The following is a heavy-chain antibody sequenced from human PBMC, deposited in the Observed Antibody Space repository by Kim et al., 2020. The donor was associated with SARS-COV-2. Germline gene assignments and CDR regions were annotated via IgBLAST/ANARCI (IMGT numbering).Heavy chain of an antibody. CDR2: IRNKANNYAT. CDR3: TNSYYNSGD. V-gene: IGHV3-73*01. Sequence: GGSLRLSCAASGFTFSGFVIHWVRQASGKGLEWVGRIRNKANNYATAYAASVKGRFSISRDDSKNTAYLQMNSLKTEDTAVYYCTNSYYNSGDWGQGTLVTVSS. D-gene: IGHD3-10*01. J-gene: IGHJ4*02. CDR1: GFTFSGFV.